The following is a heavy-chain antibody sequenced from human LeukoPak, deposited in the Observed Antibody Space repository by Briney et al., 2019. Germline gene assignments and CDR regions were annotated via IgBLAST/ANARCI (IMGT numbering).Heavy chain of an antibody. CDR3: VVSPNQDFFDY. J-gene: IGHJ4*02. CDR1: GVSINSHY. V-gene: IGHV4-4*09. Sequence: SETLSLTCTVSGVSINSHYLNWIRQPPGKGLERIGFIYGSGSTNYNPSLKSRVTMSVDTSKSQFSLKLSSVTAADTAVYYCVVSPNQDFFDYWGQGTLVTVSS. CDR2: IYGSGST.